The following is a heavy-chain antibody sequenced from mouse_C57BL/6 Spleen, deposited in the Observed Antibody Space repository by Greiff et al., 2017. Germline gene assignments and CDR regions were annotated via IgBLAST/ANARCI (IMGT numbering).Heavy chain of an antibody. J-gene: IGHJ2*01. V-gene: IGHV1-64*01. CDR3: ARGNITTVVASPIDY. CDR2: IHPNSGST. Sequence: QVQLKQPGAELVKPGASVKLSCKASGYTFTSYWMHWVKQRPGQGLEWIGMIHPNSGSTNYNGKFKSKATLTVDKSSSTAYMQLSSLTSEDSAVYYCARGNITTVVASPIDYWGQGTTLTVSS. D-gene: IGHD1-1*01. CDR1: GYTFTSYW.